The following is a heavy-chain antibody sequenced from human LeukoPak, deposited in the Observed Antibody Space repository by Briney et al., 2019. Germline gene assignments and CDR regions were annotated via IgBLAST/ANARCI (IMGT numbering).Heavy chain of an antibody. V-gene: IGHV1-18*01. D-gene: IGHD2-15*01. CDR3: ASCSGGSCYRGVDY. CDR1: GYTFTIYG. CDR2: ISAYNGNT. J-gene: IGHJ4*02. Sequence: ASVKVSCKASGYTFTIYGISWVRQAPGQGLEWMGWISAYNGNTNYAQKLQGRVTMTTDTSTSTAYMELRSLRSDDTAVYYCASCSGGSCYRGVDYWGQGTLVTVSS.